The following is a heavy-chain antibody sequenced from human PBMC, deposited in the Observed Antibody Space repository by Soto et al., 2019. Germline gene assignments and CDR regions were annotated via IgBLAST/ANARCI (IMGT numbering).Heavy chain of an antibody. CDR1: GYTFTSYG. CDR3: ARGPTSTRGDY. V-gene: IGHV1-18*01. CDR2: ISVYNGNT. D-gene: IGHD2-2*01. J-gene: IGHJ4*02. Sequence: ASVKVSCKASGYTFTSYGINWVRQAPGQGLEWMGWISVYNGNTNYAQKLRGRVTMTTDTSTTTAYMELRSLRSDDTAVYYCARGPTSTRGDYWGQGTLVTVSS.